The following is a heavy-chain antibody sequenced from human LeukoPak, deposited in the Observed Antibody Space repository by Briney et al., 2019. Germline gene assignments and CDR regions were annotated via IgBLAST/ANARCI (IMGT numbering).Heavy chain of an antibody. CDR2: MNPNSGNT. D-gene: IGHD6-13*01. J-gene: IGHJ4*02. V-gene: IGHV1-8*01. Sequence: ASVTVSCKASGYTFTSYDINWVRQATGQGLEWMGWMNPNSGNTGYAQKFQGRVTMTRNTSISTAYMELSSLRSEDTAVYYCARGLYSSSWYAPTPTEYWGQGTLVTVSS. CDR3: ARGLYSSSWYAPTPTEY. CDR1: GYTFTSYD.